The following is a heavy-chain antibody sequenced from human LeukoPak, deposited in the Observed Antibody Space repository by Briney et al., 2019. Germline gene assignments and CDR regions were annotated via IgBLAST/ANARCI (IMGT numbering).Heavy chain of an antibody. Sequence: GGSLRLSCAASGFTFSSSAMSWVRQAPGKGLEWVSSISGSGSGGITYYADSVKGRFTISRDNSKNTLYLQMNSLRAEDTAVYYCARVRIVATISDEGYYYYYYMDVWGKGTTVTVSS. CDR3: ARVRIVATISDEGYYYYYYMDV. CDR1: GFTFSSSA. J-gene: IGHJ6*03. V-gene: IGHV3-23*01. D-gene: IGHD5-12*01. CDR2: ISGSGSGGIT.